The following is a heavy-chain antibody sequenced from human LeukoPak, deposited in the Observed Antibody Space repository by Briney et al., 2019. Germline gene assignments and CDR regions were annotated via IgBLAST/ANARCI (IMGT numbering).Heavy chain of an antibody. CDR1: GGSFSGHY. Sequence: PSETLSLTCAVYGGSFSGHYWTWIRQPPGKGLEWIGEINHSGSTNYNPSLKSRVTISVDTSKNQFSLKVSSVTAADTAVYYCTRGSIAYYYMDVWGKGTTVTISS. J-gene: IGHJ6*03. V-gene: IGHV4-34*01. D-gene: IGHD3-22*01. CDR2: INHSGST. CDR3: TRGSIAYYYMDV.